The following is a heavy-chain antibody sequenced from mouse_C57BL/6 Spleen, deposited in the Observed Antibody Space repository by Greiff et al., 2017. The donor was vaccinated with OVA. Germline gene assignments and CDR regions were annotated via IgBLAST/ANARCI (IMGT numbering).Heavy chain of an antibody. CDR1: GFTFSSYG. J-gene: IGHJ3*01. Sequence: EVQVVESGGDLVKPGGSLKLSCAASGFTFSSYGMSWVRQTPDKRLEWVATISSGGSYTYYPDSVKGRFTISRDNAKNTLYLQMSSLKSEDTAMYYCASHGGFAYWGQGTLVTVSA. V-gene: IGHV5-6*01. CDR2: ISSGGSYT. D-gene: IGHD1-1*02. CDR3: ASHGGFAY.